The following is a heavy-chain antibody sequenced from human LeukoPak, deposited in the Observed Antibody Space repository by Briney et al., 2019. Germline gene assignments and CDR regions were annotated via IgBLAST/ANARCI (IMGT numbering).Heavy chain of an antibody. CDR2: ISGSGGTA. D-gene: IGHD1-1*01. Sequence: GGSLRLSCAASGFTFSSYAMSWVRQAPGKGLEWVSAISGSGGTAYYADSVKGRFTISRDNSKNTLYLQMNSLTAEDTAIFYCAKSLFTSATGTGRAFHIWGQGTRVTVSS. CDR3: AKSLFTSATGTGRAFHI. CDR1: GFTFSSYA. V-gene: IGHV3-23*01. J-gene: IGHJ3*02.